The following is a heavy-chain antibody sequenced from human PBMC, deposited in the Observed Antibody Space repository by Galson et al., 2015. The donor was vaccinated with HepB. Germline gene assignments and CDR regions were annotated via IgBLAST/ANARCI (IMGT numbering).Heavy chain of an antibody. D-gene: IGHD6-13*01. CDR3: AKQEAGVDY. Sequence: SLRLSCAASGFSFSIYGMNWVRQAPDKGLEWVATISYDGSNDHYADSVKGRFTISRDNSKNTLYLQMNSLRTEDTGVYYCAKQEAGVDYWGQGTLVTVSS. J-gene: IGHJ4*02. CDR2: ISYDGSND. V-gene: IGHV3-30*18. CDR1: GFSFSIYG.